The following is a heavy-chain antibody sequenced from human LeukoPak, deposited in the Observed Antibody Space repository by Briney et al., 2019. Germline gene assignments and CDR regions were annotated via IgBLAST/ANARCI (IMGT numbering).Heavy chain of an antibody. Sequence: PSETLSLTCTVSGGSITTYYWSWIRQPPGKGLEYIGYIYYSGNTSYNPSLRSRVTISVDTSKNQISLKLSSVTAADTAVYYCARLQKINWGNYWYFDLWGRGTLVTVSS. CDR1: GGSITTYY. CDR3: ARLQKINWGNYWYFDL. J-gene: IGHJ2*01. CDR2: IYYSGNT. D-gene: IGHD3-16*01. V-gene: IGHV4-59*08.